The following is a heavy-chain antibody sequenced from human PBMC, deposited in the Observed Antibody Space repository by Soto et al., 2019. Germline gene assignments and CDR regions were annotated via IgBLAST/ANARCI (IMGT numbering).Heavy chain of an antibody. CDR2: FDPEDGET. CDR3: ATVSLWFRESINYYYGMDV. V-gene: IGHV1-24*01. Sequence: GASVKVSCKVSGYTLTELSMHWVRQAPGKGLEWMGGFDPEDGETIYAQKFQGRVTMTEDTSTDTAYMELSSLRSEDTAVYYCATVSLWFRESINYYYGMDVWGQGTTVTVSS. D-gene: IGHD3-10*01. J-gene: IGHJ6*02. CDR1: GYTLTELS.